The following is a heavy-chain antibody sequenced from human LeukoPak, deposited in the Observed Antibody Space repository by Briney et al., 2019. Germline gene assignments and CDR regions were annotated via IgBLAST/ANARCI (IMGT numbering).Heavy chain of an antibody. Sequence: SETLSLTCTVSGGSISSYYWSCIRQPPGKGLEWIGYIYYSGSGSTNYNPSLKSRVTISVDTSKNQFSLKLSSVTAADTAVYYCARRGGHGGSFDYWGQGTLVTVSS. D-gene: IGHD4-23*01. V-gene: IGHV4-59*08. CDR2: IYYSGSGST. J-gene: IGHJ4*02. CDR3: ARRGGHGGSFDY. CDR1: GGSISSYY.